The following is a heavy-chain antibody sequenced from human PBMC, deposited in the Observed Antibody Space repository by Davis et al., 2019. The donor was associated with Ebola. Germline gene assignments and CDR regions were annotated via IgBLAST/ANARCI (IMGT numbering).Heavy chain of an antibody. CDR1: GFTFSSYA. V-gene: IGHV3-23*01. Sequence: GGSLRLSCAASGFTFSSYAMSWVRQAPGKGLEWVSAISGSGGSTYYADSVKGRFTISRDNSKNTLYLQMNSLRAEDTAVYYCTSRYYYDSSVMFQPRAYGMDVWGQGTTVTVSS. CDR3: TSRYYYDSSVMFQPRAYGMDV. J-gene: IGHJ6*02. D-gene: IGHD3-22*01. CDR2: ISGSGGST.